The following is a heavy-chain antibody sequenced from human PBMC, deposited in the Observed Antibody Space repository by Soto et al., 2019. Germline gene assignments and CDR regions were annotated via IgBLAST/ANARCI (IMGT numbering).Heavy chain of an antibody. V-gene: IGHV3-23*01. CDR1: GFSISEYG. D-gene: IGHD1-1*01. CDR3: VKWNGLGDS. Sequence: EVQLLESGGGSVQPGGSLKLSCAVSGFSISEYGETWVRQPPGKGLYWVSGFSGGRGGTFYADSVRGRFTISRDDSRNMVYLQMDSLGVEDTDVYYCVKWNGLGDSWGQGTLVTVSS. CDR2: FSGGRGGT. J-gene: IGHJ4*02.